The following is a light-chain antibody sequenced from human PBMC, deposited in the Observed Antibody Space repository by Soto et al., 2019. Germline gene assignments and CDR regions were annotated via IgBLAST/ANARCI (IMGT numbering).Light chain of an antibody. CDR2: WAS. V-gene: IGKV3-20*01. Sequence: EIVLTQSPGTLSLSPGERATLSCRASQSVSSSYLAWYQQKPGQAPKVLIYWASTRESGVPDRFSGSGSGTHFTLTISSLQPEDVAVYYCQQYFRTPPTFGPGTKV. CDR3: QQYFRTPPT. CDR1: QSVSSSY. J-gene: IGKJ3*01.